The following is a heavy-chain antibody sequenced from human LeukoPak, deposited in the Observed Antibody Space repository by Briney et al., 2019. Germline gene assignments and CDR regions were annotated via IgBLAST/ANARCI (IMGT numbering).Heavy chain of an antibody. J-gene: IGHJ5*02. V-gene: IGHV3-7*03. CDR2: IKQDGSEK. Sequence: GGSLRLSCAASGFAFSSYWMSWVRQAPGKGLEWVANIKQDGSEKYYVDSVKGRFTISRDNAKNSLYLQMNSLRAEDTAVYYCARDKDKWLRFGGLNWFDPWGQGTLVTVSS. CDR3: ARDKDKWLRFGGLNWFDP. D-gene: IGHD5-12*01. CDR1: GFAFSSYW.